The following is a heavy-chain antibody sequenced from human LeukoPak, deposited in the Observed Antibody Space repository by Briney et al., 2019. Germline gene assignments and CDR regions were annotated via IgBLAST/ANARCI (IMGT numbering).Heavy chain of an antibody. J-gene: IGHJ4*02. V-gene: IGHV3-23*01. D-gene: IGHD3-10*01. CDR1: GFTFSTYG. CDR3: AKGASEYLYDC. Sequence: PGGSLRLSCGASGFTFSTYGMTWVRQAPGKGPEWVSGISDSGGRTDYADSVKGRFTISRDNSKNTLYLQMNSLRGEDTAVYYCAKGASEYLYDCWGQGTLVTVSS. CDR2: ISDSGGRT.